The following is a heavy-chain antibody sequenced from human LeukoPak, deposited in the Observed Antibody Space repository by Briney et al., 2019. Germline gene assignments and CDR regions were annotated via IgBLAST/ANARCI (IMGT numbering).Heavy chain of an antibody. V-gene: IGHV4-59*01. CDR1: GGSISSYY. D-gene: IGHD4-17*01. J-gene: IGHJ5*01. CDR3: AREPSTGAWFDF. CDR2: IYYSGNT. Sequence: SETLSLTCTVSGGSISSYYWSWIRQPPGKGLEWIGYIYYSGNTNYNPSLKSRVTISVDTSKNQSSLKLSSVTTADTAVHYCAREPSTGAWFDFWGQGTLVTVSS.